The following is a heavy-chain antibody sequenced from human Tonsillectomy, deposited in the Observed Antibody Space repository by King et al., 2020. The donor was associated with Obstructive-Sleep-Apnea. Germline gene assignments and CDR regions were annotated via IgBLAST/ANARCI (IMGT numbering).Heavy chain of an antibody. Sequence: ITLKESGHTLVKPRQTLTLTCTFSGFALRTTGVGVGWIRQPPGKALEWLALIYCDDDKRYSPSLSSRLTITKDTSKNRVVLTMTNMDPVETATYYCARSKFEHDYDSGGYYFTSRSFDYWGQGTLVTVSS. CDR1: GFALRTTGVG. CDR3: ARSKFEHDYDSGGYYFTSRSFDY. J-gene: IGHJ4*02. CDR2: IYCDDDK. D-gene: IGHD3-22*01. V-gene: IGHV2-5*02.